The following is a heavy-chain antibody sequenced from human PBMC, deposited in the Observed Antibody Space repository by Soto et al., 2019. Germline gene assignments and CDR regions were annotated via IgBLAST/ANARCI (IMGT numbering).Heavy chain of an antibody. J-gene: IGHJ4*02. CDR3: ARLRGCGGGGCYNIDY. D-gene: IGHD2-15*01. Sequence: QVQLQESGPGLVKPSQTLSLTCTVSGGSISSGGYYWSWLRQHPAKGLEWIGFIYYSGRTYYNPSLKSRITKSVDTSKNQFALKLSSVTAADTAVYYCARLRGCGGGGCYNIDYWGQGTLVTVSS. V-gene: IGHV4-31*03. CDR2: IYYSGRT. CDR1: GGSISSGGYY.